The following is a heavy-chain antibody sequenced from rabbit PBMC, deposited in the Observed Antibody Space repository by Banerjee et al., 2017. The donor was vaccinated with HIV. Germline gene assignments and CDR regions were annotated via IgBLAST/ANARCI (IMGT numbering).Heavy chain of an antibody. CDR2: IYTGSSGST. D-gene: IGHD4-1*01. CDR3: ARDLAGVTGWNFGL. V-gene: IGHV1S45*01. CDR1: GFSFSSSYY. J-gene: IGHJ3*01. Sequence: QEQLEESGGDLVQPEGSLTLTCTASGFSFSSSYYMCWVRQAPGKGLEWIGCIYTGSSGSTYYASWAKGRFTISKTSSTTVTLQMTSLTDADTATYFCARDLAGVTGWNFGLWGQGTLVTVS.